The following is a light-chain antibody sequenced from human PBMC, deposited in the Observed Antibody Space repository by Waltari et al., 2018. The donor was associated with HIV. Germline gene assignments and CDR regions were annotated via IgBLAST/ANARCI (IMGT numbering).Light chain of an antibody. CDR2: GAS. V-gene: IGKV1-9*01. CDR1: LGISSF. Sequence: IQLTQSPSFLSASVGDRVTITCRASLGISSFLAWYQQKPGKAPKLLIYGASTLQIGVSSRFSGRGSGTEFTLTISSLQPEDFATYFCQGLNVYPRRFFFGGGTKLEVK. CDR3: QGLNVYPRRFF. J-gene: IGKJ4*01.